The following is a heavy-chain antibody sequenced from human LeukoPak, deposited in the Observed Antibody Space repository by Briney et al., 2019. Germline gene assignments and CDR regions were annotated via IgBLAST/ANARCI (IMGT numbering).Heavy chain of an antibody. V-gene: IGHV3-23*01. CDR3: ARDRDILTGYHAFDI. J-gene: IGHJ3*02. CDR2: IFPSGGEI. D-gene: IGHD3-9*01. Sequence: GGSLRLSCAASGFTFSSYAMSWVRQPPGKGLEWVSSIFPSGGEIHYADSVRGRFTISRDNSKSTLSLQMNSLRAEDTAVYYCARDRDILTGYHAFDIWGQGTMVTVSS. CDR1: GFTFSSYA.